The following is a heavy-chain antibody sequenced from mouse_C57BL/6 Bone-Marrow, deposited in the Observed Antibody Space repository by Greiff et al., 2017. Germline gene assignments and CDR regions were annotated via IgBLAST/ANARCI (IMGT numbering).Heavy chain of an antibody. J-gene: IGHJ4*01. V-gene: IGHV5-2*01. CDR2: INSDGGST. Sequence: EVMLVESGGGLVQPGESLKLSCESNEYEFPSHDMSWVRKTPEKRLELVAAINSDGGSTYYPDTMERRFIISRDNTKSTLYLQISSLRSEDTALYYCASYYGYVRGAMDYWGQGTSVTVSS. D-gene: IGHD2-2*01. CDR3: ASYYGYVRGAMDY. CDR1: EYEFPSHD.